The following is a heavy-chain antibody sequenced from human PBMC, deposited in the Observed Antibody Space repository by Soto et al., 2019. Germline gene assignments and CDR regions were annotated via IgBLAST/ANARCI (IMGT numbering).Heavy chain of an antibody. CDR1: GFTFNNAW. Sequence: GGSLRLSCAASGFTFNNAWMNWVRQAPGKGLEWVSSISSSSSYIYYADSVKGRFTISRDNAKNSLYLQMNSLRAEDTAVYYCARGLYYYDSSGYYSPWGQGTLVTVSS. V-gene: IGHV3-21*01. J-gene: IGHJ5*02. CDR3: ARGLYYYDSSGYYSP. D-gene: IGHD3-22*01. CDR2: ISSSSSYI.